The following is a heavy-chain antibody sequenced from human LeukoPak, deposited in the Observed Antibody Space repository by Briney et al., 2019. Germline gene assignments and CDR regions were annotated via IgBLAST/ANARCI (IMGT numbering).Heavy chain of an antibody. CDR3: ARADTAMVVDDAFDI. D-gene: IGHD5-18*01. Sequence: SVKVSCKASGGTFSSYAISWVRQAAGQGLEWMGGIIPIFGTANYAQKFQGRVTITADESTSTAYMELSSLRSEDTAVYYCARADTAMVVDDAFDIWGQGTMVTVSS. V-gene: IGHV1-69*13. CDR2: IIPIFGTA. J-gene: IGHJ3*02. CDR1: GGTFSSYA.